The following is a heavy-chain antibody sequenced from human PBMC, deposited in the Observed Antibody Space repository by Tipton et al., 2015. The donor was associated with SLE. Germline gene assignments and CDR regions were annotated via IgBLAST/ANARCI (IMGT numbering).Heavy chain of an antibody. CDR2: IYYSGST. CDR1: GGSISSYY. Sequence: TLSLTCTVSGGSISSYYWSWIRQPPGKGLEWIGYIYYSGSTNYNPSLKSRVTISVDTSKNQFSLKLSSVTAADTAVYYCARDSGYYYMDVWGKRTTVTVPS. D-gene: IGHD3-10*01. J-gene: IGHJ6*03. V-gene: IGHV4-59*01. CDR3: ARDSGYYYMDV.